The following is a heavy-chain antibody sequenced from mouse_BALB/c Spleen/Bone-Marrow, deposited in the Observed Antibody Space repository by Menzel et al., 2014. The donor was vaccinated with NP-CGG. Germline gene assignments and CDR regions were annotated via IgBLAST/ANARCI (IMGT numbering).Heavy chain of an antibody. CDR3: ARGYDYSPWFAY. D-gene: IGHD2-4*01. V-gene: IGHV5-6-3*01. CDR1: GFTFSNYG. Sequence: EVKLVESGGGLVQPGGSLKLSCAASGFTFSNYGMSWVRPTPDKRLEMIATVNVNGDRTYHPDSVKGRFTISRDNAKNTLSLQMSSLKSEDTAMYYCARGYDYSPWFAYWGQGTLVTVSA. CDR2: VNVNGDRT. J-gene: IGHJ3*01.